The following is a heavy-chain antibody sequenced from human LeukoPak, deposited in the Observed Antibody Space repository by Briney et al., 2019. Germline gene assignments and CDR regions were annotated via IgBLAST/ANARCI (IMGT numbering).Heavy chain of an antibody. CDR3: ARDTITFGGVIVRENAFDI. V-gene: IGHV1-69*05. CDR1: GGTFSSYA. J-gene: IGHJ3*02. Sequence: SVKVSCKASGGTFSSYAISWVRQAPGQGLEWMGGIIPIFGTANYAQKFQGRVTITTDESTSTAYMELSSLRSEDTAVYYCARDTITFGGVIVRENAFDIWGQGTMVTVSS. D-gene: IGHD3-16*02. CDR2: IIPIFGTA.